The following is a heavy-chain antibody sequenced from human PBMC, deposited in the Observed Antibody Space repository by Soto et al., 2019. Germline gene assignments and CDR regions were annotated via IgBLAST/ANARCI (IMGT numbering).Heavy chain of an antibody. D-gene: IGHD4-17*01. J-gene: IGHJ4*02. V-gene: IGHV1-3*01. CDR2: INAGNGNT. CDR3: ARDTLYGDYVPFDY. CDR1: GYTFTIYA. Sequence: ASVKVSCKASGYTFTIYAMHWVRQAPGQRLEWMGWINAGNGNTKYSQKFQGRVTITRDTSASTAYMELSSLRSEDTAVYYCARDTLYGDYVPFDYWGQGALVTVSS.